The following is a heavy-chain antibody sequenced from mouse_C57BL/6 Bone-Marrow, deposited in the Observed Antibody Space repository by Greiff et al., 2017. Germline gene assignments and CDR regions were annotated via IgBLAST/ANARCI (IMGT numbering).Heavy chain of an antibody. D-gene: IGHD2-3*01. Sequence: DVKLVESGGGLVQPKGSLKLSCAASGFSFNTYAMNWVRQAPGKGLEWVARIRSKSNNYATYYADSVKDRFTISRDDSESMLYLQMNNLKTEDTAMYYCVRQGGWSLGDYWGQGTTLTVSS. CDR1: GFSFNTYA. CDR3: VRQGGWSLGDY. V-gene: IGHV10-1*01. J-gene: IGHJ2*01. CDR2: IRSKSNNYAT.